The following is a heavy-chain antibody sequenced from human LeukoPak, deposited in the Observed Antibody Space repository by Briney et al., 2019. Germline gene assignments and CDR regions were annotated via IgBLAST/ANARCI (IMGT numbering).Heavy chain of an antibody. CDR3: ARVSWEQQLVGEFDY. V-gene: IGHV3-23*01. D-gene: IGHD6-13*01. CDR2: ISESGGSS. J-gene: IGHJ4*02. CDR1: EFNFKFYA. Sequence: GGSLRLSCVASEFNFKFYAMSWVRQAPGKGLEWVSTISESGGSSYYANSVKGRFTISRDNSKNTLYLQMNSLRAEDTAVYYCARVSWEQQLVGEFDYWGQGTLVTVSS.